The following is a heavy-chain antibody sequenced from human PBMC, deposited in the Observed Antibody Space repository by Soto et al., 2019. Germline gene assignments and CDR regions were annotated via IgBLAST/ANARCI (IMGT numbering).Heavy chain of an antibody. J-gene: IGHJ6*02. CDR2: INHSGST. CDR3: ARSSSGWYYYYYGMDV. CDR1: GGSFSGYY. D-gene: IGHD6-19*01. V-gene: IGHV4-34*01. Sequence: QVQLQQWGAGLLKPSETLSLTCAVYGGSFSGYYWSWIRQPPGKGLEWIGEINHSGSTNYNPSLKSRVTISVDTSKNQFSLTLSSVTAADTAVYYCARSSSGWYYYYYGMDVWGQGTTVTVSS.